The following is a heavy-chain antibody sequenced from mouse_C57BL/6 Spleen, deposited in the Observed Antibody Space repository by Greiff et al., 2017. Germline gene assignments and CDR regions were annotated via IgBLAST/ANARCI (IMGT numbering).Heavy chain of an antibody. V-gene: IGHV1-69*01. D-gene: IGHD3-2*02. Sequence: VQLQQPGAELVMPGASVKLSCKASGYTFTSYWMHWVKQRPGQGLEWIGEIDPSDSYTNYNQKFKGKSTLTVDKSSSTAYMQLSSLTSEDSAVYYCARSSSGYLAYWGQGTLVTVSA. CDR1: GYTFTSYW. CDR3: ARSSSGYLAY. CDR2: IDPSDSYT. J-gene: IGHJ3*01.